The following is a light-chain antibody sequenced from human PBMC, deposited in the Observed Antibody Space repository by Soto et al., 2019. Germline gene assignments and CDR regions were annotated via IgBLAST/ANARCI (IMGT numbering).Light chain of an antibody. J-gene: IGKJ1*01. V-gene: IGKV1-5*03. CDR2: QAS. Sequence: DVQMTQSPSTLSASVGDKVTITCRASQTVYDWLAWYRQRPGKAPQLLISQASILENGVPSRFSGSGSGTELTLTISSLQPDDFATYFCHQYNLFSGTFCQGTKV. CDR1: QTVYDW. CDR3: HQYNLFSGT.